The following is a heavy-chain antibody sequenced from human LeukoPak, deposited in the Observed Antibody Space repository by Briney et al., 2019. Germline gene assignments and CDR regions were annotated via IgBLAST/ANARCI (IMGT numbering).Heavy chain of an antibody. CDR2: INPNIGGT. CDR3: TKEYSIGWSRFDY. D-gene: IGHD6-19*01. CDR1: GYTFTSYY. V-gene: IGHV1-2*02. Sequence: ASVKVSCKASGYTFTSYYIHWVRPAPGQGLEWMGWINPNIGGTNYTQKFQGRVTMTRDTSISTAYMELSRLISDDTAVYYFTKEYSIGWSRFDYWGQGTLVTVSS. J-gene: IGHJ4*02.